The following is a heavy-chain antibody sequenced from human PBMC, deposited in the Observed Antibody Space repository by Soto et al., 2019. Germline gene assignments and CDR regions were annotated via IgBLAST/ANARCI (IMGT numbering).Heavy chain of an antibody. CDR1: GYSFSNSG. CDR2: ISTYNGNT. J-gene: IGHJ5*02. CDR3: ARDEYNNGRNWLNP. D-gene: IGHD2-8*01. V-gene: IGHV1-18*01. Sequence: QVELVQSGPEVKKPGASVKVSCKASGYSFSNSGFSWMRQAPGQGLEWMGWISTYNGNTNYAQKFQGRLSMTRDTSTTTAFMELTTLRSDDTVVYYCARDEYNNGRNWLNPWGQGTLVTVTS.